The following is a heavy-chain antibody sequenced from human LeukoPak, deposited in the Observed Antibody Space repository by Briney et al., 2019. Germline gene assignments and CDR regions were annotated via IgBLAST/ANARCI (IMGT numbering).Heavy chain of an antibody. Sequence: SVKVSCKASGGTFSSYAISWVRQAPGQGLEWMGGIIPIFGTANYAQKFQGRVTITTDESTSTAYMGLRSLRSDDTAVYYCARDSGVVGPAATPPQPLWGQGTLVTVSS. D-gene: IGHD2-2*02. V-gene: IGHV1-69*05. CDR3: ARDSGVVGPAATPPQPL. J-gene: IGHJ4*02. CDR2: IIPIFGTA. CDR1: GGTFSSYA.